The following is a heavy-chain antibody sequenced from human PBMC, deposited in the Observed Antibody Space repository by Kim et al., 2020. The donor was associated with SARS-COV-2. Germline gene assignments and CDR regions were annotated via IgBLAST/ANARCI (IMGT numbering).Heavy chain of an antibody. CDR1: GFTFSSYW. Sequence: GGSLRLSCAASGFTFSSYWMHWVRQAPGKGLVWVSRINSDGSGTVYADSVKGRFTISRDNAKITLYLQMNSLRAEDTAVYYCARSIVGPSTDYWGQGTLVTVSS. CDR2: INSDGSGT. V-gene: IGHV3-74*01. J-gene: IGHJ4*02. D-gene: IGHD1-26*01. CDR3: ARSIVGPSTDY.